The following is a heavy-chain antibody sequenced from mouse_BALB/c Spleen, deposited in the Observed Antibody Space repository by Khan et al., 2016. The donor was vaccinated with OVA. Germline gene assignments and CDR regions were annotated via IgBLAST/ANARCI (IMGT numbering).Heavy chain of an antibody. CDR1: GYTFTSYW. CDR3: ARIKKIVATYFDY. J-gene: IGHJ2*01. Sequence: VQLQQSGAELVKAGASVKMSCKASGYTFTSYWMHWVKQRLGQGLEWFAETNPTNGRTYYNEKFKSKATLTVDKSSSTAHMLLSGPTFEDSAVYYCARIKKIVATYFDYWGQGTTLTVSS. V-gene: IGHV1S81*02. CDR2: TNPTNGRT. D-gene: IGHD1-1*01.